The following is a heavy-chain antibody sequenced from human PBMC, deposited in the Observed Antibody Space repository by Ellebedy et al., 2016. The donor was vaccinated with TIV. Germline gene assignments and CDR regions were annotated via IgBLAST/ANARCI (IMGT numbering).Heavy chain of an antibody. V-gene: IGHV4-4*07. CDR1: RGSISSYY. CDR3: ARDASVWFGDSWGSYYYYGMDV. D-gene: IGHD3-10*01. J-gene: IGHJ6*02. Sequence: MPSATLSLTCTVPRGSISSYYWRWIRQPVGKGLEWIGRMYTSGSTNYNPSLKSRVTMSVDTSKNQFSLKLSSVTAADTAVYYCARDASVWFGDSWGSYYYYGMDVWGQGTTVTVSS. CDR2: MYTSGST.